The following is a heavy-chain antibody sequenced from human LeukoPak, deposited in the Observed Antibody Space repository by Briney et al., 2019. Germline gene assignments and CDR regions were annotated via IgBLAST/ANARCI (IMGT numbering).Heavy chain of an antibody. D-gene: IGHD2-15*01. Sequence: SVKVSCKASGGTFSSYAISWVRQAPGQGLEWMGGIIPIFGTANYAQKFQGRVTITADESTSTAYMELSSLRSEDTAVYYCAREECGGGSCYFDYWGQGTLVTVSS. V-gene: IGHV1-69*01. J-gene: IGHJ4*02. CDR3: AREECGGGSCYFDY. CDR2: IIPIFGTA. CDR1: GGTFSSYA.